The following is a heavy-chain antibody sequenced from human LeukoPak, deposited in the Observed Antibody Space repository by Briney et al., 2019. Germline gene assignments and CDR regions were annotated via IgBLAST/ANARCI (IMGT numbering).Heavy chain of an antibody. V-gene: IGHV3-30-3*01. D-gene: IGHD2-2*01. CDR2: ISYDGSNK. J-gene: IGHJ4*02. CDR1: GFTFSSYA. Sequence: GRSLRLSCAASGFTFSSYAMHWVRQAPGKGLEWVAVISYDGSNKYYADSVKGRFTISRDNSKNTLYLQMDSLRAEDTAVYYCVRGLPRPGYCSSTSCRVGYYFDYWGQGTLVTVSS. CDR3: VRGLPRPGYCSSTSCRVGYYFDY.